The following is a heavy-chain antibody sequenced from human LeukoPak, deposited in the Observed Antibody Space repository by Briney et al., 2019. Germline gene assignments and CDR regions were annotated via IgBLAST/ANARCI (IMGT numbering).Heavy chain of an antibody. CDR2: IRYDGSNK. CDR3: ANLIYGDPDY. J-gene: IGHJ4*02. V-gene: IGHV3-30*02. D-gene: IGHD4-17*01. Sequence: GGALRLSCAASGFTFSSYGMHWVRQAPGKGLEGVAFIRYDGSNKYYADSVKGRFTISRDNSKNTLYLQMNSLRAEDTAVYYCANLIYGDPDYWGQATLVTVSS. CDR1: GFTFSSYG.